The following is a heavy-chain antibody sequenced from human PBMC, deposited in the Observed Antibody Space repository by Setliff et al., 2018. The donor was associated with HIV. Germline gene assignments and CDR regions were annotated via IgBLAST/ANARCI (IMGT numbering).Heavy chain of an antibody. Sequence: SETLSLTCTVSGGSISNYYWSWIRQPPGKGLEWIGSIYYSGSTYYNPSLKSRAAISVDTSKNQISLKLSSVTAADTAVYYCASLDGSESPYIYYYYMDVWGKGTAVTVSS. J-gene: IGHJ6*03. CDR2: IYYSGST. V-gene: IGHV4-59*04. D-gene: IGHD3-10*01. CDR3: ASLDGSESPYIYYYYMDV. CDR1: GGSISNYY.